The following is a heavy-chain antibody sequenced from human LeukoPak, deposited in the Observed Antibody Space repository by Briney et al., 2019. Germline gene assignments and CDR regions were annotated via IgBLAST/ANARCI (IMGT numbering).Heavy chain of an antibody. CDR2: IKSKTDGGTT. J-gene: IGHJ4*02. D-gene: IGHD3-10*01. CDR1: GFTLSNAW. V-gene: IGHV3-15*01. CDR3: TTQRSRITMVRGVIRSDH. Sequence: PGGSLRLSCAASGFTLSNAWMSWVRQAPGKGLEWVGRIKSKTDGGTTDYAAPVKGRFTIARDDSKNTLYLQMNSLKTEDAAVYYCTTQRSRITMVRGVIRSDHWGQGTLVTVSS.